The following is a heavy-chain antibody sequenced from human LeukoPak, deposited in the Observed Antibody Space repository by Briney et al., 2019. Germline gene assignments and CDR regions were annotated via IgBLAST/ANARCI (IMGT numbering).Heavy chain of an antibody. V-gene: IGHV3-23*01. D-gene: IGHD3-22*01. Sequence: TGGSLRLSCAASGFTFSSYAMSWVRQAPGKGLEWVSAISGSGGSTYYADSVKGRFTISRDNSKNTLYLQMNSLRAEDTAVYYCAKDRSGGGSGSPYYFDYWGQGTLVTVSS. J-gene: IGHJ4*02. CDR2: ISGSGGST. CDR1: GFTFSSYA. CDR3: AKDRSGGGSGSPYYFDY.